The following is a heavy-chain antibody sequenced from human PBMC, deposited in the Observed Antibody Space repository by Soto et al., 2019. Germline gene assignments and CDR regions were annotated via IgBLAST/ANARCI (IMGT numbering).Heavy chain of an antibody. D-gene: IGHD6-19*01. Sequence: SQTLSLTCAISGDSVSSNSSAWNWIRQSTSRGLEWLGRTYYRSKWYNDYAVSVKSRITINPDTSKNQFSLQLNSVTPGDTAVYYCARDERRTNGGWYASDDFYIWGQGTMV. V-gene: IGHV6-1*01. CDR1: GDSVSSNSSA. J-gene: IGHJ3*02. CDR3: ARDERRTNGGWYASDDFYI. CDR2: TYYRSKWYN.